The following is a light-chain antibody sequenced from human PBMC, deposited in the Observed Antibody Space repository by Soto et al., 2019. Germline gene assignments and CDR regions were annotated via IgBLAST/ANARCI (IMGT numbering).Light chain of an antibody. Sequence: QSALTQPRSVSGSPGQSVTISCTGTSSDVGGYNYVSWYQQHPGKAPKLMIYDVSKRPSGVPDRFSGSKFGNTASLTISGLQAEDEAYYYCSSYAGSYTYVFGTGTKVTVL. CDR2: DVS. CDR3: SSYAGSYTYV. J-gene: IGLJ1*01. V-gene: IGLV2-11*01. CDR1: SSDVGGYNY.